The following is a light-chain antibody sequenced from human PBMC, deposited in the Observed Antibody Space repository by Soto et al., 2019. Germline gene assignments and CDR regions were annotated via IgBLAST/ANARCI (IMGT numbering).Light chain of an antibody. CDR3: QQYNSYSK. Sequence: DIQMTHSPSSLSASVLYIVTITFRSSQSISSYLNWYQQKPGKAPKLLIYAASSLQSGVPSRFSGSGSGTEFTLTISSLQPDDFATYYCQQYNSYSKFGQGTKVDIK. J-gene: IGKJ1*01. CDR1: QSISSY. V-gene: IGKV1-39*01. CDR2: AAS.